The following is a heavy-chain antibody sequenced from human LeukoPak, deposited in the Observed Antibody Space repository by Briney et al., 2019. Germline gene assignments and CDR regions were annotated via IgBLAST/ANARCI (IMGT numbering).Heavy chain of an antibody. Sequence: GGSLRLSCAASGFTFSSYAMSWVRQAPGKGLEGVSAISGSGGSTYYADSVKARFTISRDNSKNTLYLQMNSLRAHDTAVHYCARESVAGTMGFDYWGQGTLVTVSS. CDR1: GFTFSSYA. CDR3: ARESVAGTMGFDY. CDR2: ISGSGGST. J-gene: IGHJ4*02. D-gene: IGHD6-19*01. V-gene: IGHV3-23*01.